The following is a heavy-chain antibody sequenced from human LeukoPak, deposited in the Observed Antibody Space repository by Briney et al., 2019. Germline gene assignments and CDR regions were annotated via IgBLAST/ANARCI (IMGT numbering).Heavy chain of an antibody. Sequence: PGGSLRLSCAASGFTFSSYAMHWVRQAPGKGLEWVAVISYDGSNKYYADSVKGRFTISRDNSKNTLYLQMDSLRVEDTAVYYCVRGLYGYWGQGTLVTVSS. D-gene: IGHD4-17*01. V-gene: IGHV3-30-3*01. CDR3: VRGLYGY. CDR2: ISYDGSNK. CDR1: GFTFSSYA. J-gene: IGHJ4*02.